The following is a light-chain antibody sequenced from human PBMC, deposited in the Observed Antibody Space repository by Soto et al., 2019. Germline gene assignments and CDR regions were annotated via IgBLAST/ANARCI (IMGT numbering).Light chain of an antibody. CDR2: GAS. Sequence: EIVLTQSPGTLSLSPGERATLSCRASQSVSSSYLAWYQQKPGQSPRLLINGASTRATGIPARFSGSGSGTEFTLTISSLQSEDFAVYYCQQYNNWPRTFGQGTKVDIK. CDR1: QSVSSSY. V-gene: IGKV3D-15*01. J-gene: IGKJ1*01. CDR3: QQYNNWPRT.